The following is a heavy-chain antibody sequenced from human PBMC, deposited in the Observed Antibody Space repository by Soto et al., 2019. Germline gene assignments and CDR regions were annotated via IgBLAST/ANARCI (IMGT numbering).Heavy chain of an antibody. V-gene: IGHV1-18*01. J-gene: IGHJ6*02. D-gene: IGHD1-26*01. CDR2: ISANSGNT. CDR1: GYTFTIYG. Sequence: ASVEVSCKASGYTFTIYGISWVRQAPGQGLEWMGWISANSGNTNYAQKLQGRVTMTTDTSISTAYMELSRLRSDDTAVYYCARAVVQVRAGDRHNYYYGMDVWGQGTTVTVSS. CDR3: ARAVVQVRAGDRHNYYYGMDV.